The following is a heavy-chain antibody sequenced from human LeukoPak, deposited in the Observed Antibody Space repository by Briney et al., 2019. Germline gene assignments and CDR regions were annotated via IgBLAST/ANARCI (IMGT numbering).Heavy chain of an antibody. J-gene: IGHJ5*02. CDR3: DCSSTSCYQLQGS. D-gene: IGHD2-2*01. V-gene: IGHV3-23*01. Sequence: PGGSLRLSCAASGFTFSNYAMTWVRQAPGKGLEWVSATSGDGYFTVYADSVKGRFTISRDNSRNTLSLQMNSLRAEDTAVYYCDCSSTSCYQLQGSWGQGTLVTVSS. CDR1: GFTFSNYA. CDR2: TSGDGYFT.